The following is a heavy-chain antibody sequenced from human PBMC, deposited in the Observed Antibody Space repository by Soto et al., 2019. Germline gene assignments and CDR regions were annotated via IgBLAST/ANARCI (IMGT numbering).Heavy chain of an antibody. CDR3: AISGYSYGADY. CDR1: GFTFSSYE. J-gene: IGHJ4*02. V-gene: IGHV3-48*03. CDR2: ISNSSSTI. D-gene: IGHD5-18*01. Sequence: GGSLRLSFAPSGFTFSSYEMNWVRQARGRGLEWVSYISNSSSTIYYADSVTGRFTISRDNAKNSLYLQMNSLRAEDTAVYYCAISGYSYGADYWGQGTLVTVSS.